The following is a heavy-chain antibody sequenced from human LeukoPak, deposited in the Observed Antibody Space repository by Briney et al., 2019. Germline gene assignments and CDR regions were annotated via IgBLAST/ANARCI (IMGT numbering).Heavy chain of an antibody. Sequence: SVKVSCKASGGTFSSYAISWVRQAPGQGLEWMGRIIPIFGTANYAQKFQGRVTITTDESTSTAYMELSSLRSEDTAVYDCARGDSSGYYGDYWGQGTLVTVSS. CDR2: IIPIFGTA. CDR1: GGTFSSYA. D-gene: IGHD3-22*01. J-gene: IGHJ4*02. CDR3: ARGDSSGYYGDY. V-gene: IGHV1-69*05.